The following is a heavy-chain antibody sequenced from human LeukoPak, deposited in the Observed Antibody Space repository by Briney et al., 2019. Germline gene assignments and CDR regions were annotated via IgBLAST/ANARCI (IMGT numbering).Heavy chain of an antibody. D-gene: IGHD3-22*01. V-gene: IGHV4-39*01. Sequence: TERTYYSPSLKSRVTMSVDTSNNQFSLNLRSVTAADTAVYYCARRRYYDGSGYLEWGQGTLLSVSS. CDR2: TERT. J-gene: IGHJ1*01. CDR3: ARRRYYDGSGYLE.